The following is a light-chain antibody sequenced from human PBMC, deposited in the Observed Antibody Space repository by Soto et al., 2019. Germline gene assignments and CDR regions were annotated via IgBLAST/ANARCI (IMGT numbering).Light chain of an antibody. CDR1: SSDVGGYNY. CDR3: SSYVGATTYV. V-gene: IGLV2-14*01. J-gene: IGLJ1*01. Sequence: QSALTQPASVSGSPGQSITISCTGTSSDVGGYNYVSWYQQYPGKAPKLVIYAVSNRPSGVSNRFSGSKSGNTASLTISGLQAEDEADYYCSSYVGATTYVFGSGTKLTVL. CDR2: AVS.